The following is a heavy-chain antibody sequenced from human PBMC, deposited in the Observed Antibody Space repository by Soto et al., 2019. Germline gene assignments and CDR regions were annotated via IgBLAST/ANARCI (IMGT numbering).Heavy chain of an antibody. Sequence: SGPTLVNPTQTLTLTCTSSGFSLSTITMGVGWIRQPPGKALEWLALIYWDDDKSYSSSLRSRLTITKDTSKNQVVLTMTNMDPVDTATYYCSRGIYLKPFDIWGQGTMVTVSS. D-gene: IGHD3-10*01. CDR2: IYWDDDK. CDR3: SRGIYLKPFDI. CDR1: GFSLSTITMG. V-gene: IGHV2-5*02. J-gene: IGHJ3*02.